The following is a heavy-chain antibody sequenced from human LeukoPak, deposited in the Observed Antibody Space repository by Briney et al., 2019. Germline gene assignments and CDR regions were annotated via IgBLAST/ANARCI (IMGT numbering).Heavy chain of an antibody. CDR2: INAGNGNT. Sequence: ASVKVSCKAPGYTFTSYAMHWVRQAPGQRLEWMGWINAGNGNTKYSQKFQGRVTITRDTSASTAYMELSSLRSEDTAVYYCARVHYDILTGYDYYFDYWGQGTLVTVSS. CDR3: ARVHYDILTGYDYYFDY. D-gene: IGHD3-9*01. CDR1: GYTFTSYA. J-gene: IGHJ4*02. V-gene: IGHV1-3*01.